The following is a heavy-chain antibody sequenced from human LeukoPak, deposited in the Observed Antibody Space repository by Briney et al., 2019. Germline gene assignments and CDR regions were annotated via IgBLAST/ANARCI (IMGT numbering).Heavy chain of an antibody. CDR1: GGSINDHA. CDR2: VYYTGSS. D-gene: IGHD6-13*01. J-gene: IGHJ6*02. Sequence: SETLSLTCTVSGGSINDHAWCWIRQPPGRGLEGIGCVYYTGSSEYNASLKSRLTISTDTSNNQLSLKVTSVTAADTAIYSCARLSRIATAGASSYHSLDIWGQGATVTVSS. CDR3: ARLSRIATAGASSYHSLDI. V-gene: IGHV4-59*11.